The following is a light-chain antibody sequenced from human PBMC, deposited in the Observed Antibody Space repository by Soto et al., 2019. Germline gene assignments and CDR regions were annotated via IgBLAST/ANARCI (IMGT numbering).Light chain of an antibody. Sequence: DNQMTQSPSSLSASVGDRVTITCRASQAIAHYLAWYQQKPGNVPKLLIYGASTLQSEVPSRFSGTGSGTDFTLTISSLHPEDVATYYCQKYNRAPFTFGPGTKVDIK. J-gene: IGKJ3*01. V-gene: IGKV1-27*01. CDR1: QAIAHY. CDR3: QKYNRAPFT. CDR2: GAS.